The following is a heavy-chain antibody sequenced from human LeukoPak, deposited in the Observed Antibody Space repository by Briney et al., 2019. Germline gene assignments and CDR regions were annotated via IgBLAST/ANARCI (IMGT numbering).Heavy chain of an antibody. D-gene: IGHD5-18*01. CDR3: ARMGEYSYGGSYYFDY. Sequence: SGPTLVDPTQTLTLTCTFSGCSLSTSGMRVSWIRQPPGKALEWLARIDWDDVKFYSTSLKTRLTISKDTFKNQVVLTMSNMDPVDTGTYYCARMGEYSYGGSYYFDYWGQGTLVTVSS. CDR1: GCSLSTSGMR. CDR2: IDWDDVK. V-gene: IGHV2-70*04. J-gene: IGHJ4*02.